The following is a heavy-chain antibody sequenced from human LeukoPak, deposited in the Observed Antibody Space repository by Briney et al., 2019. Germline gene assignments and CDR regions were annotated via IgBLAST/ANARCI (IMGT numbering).Heavy chain of an antibody. Sequence: ASVKVSCKASGYTFTSYAMNWVRQAPGQGLEWMGWINTNTGNPTYAQGFTGRFVFSLDTSVSTAYLQISSLKAEDTAVYYCARGSGGNSYYYYYGMDVWGQGTTVTVSS. CDR2: INTNTGNP. J-gene: IGHJ6*02. CDR3: ARGSGGNSYYYYYGMDV. V-gene: IGHV7-4-1*02. D-gene: IGHD4-23*01. CDR1: GYTFTSYA.